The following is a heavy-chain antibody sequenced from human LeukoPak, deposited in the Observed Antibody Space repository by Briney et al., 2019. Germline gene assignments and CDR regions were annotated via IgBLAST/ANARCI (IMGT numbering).Heavy chain of an antibody. CDR3: AKALEQETVIALDS. J-gene: IGHJ4*02. CDR1: GFTFSSYA. D-gene: IGHD6-13*01. CDR2: ISGSGGST. V-gene: IGHV3-23*01. Sequence: GRSLRLSCAASGFTFSSYAMHWVRQAPGKGLEWVSAISGSGGSTYYADSVKGRFTISRDNSKNTLYLQMNSLRAEDTSIYFCAKALEQETVIALDSWGQGTLVTVSS.